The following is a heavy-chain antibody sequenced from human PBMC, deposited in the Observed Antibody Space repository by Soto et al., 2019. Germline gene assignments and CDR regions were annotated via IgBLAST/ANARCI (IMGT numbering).Heavy chain of an antibody. J-gene: IGHJ6*02. V-gene: IGHV3-48*03. CDR2: ISSSGSTI. Sequence: PGGSLRLSCAASGFTFSSYEMNWVRQAPGKGLERVSYISSSGSTIYYADSVKGRFTISRDNAKNSLYLQMNSLRAEDTAVYYCARDSVDTAMAGVYYYYGMDVWGQGTTVTVSS. CDR1: GFTFSSYE. D-gene: IGHD5-18*01. CDR3: ARDSVDTAMAGVYYYYGMDV.